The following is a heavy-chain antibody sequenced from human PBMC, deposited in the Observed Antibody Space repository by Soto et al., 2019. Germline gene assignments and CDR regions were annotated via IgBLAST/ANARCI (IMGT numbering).Heavy chain of an antibody. CDR3: AHARLLDWFDP. J-gene: IGHJ5*02. Sequence: QITLKESGPTLVKPTQTLTLTCTFSGFSLSTSGVGVGWIRQPPGKALEWLALIYWDDDKRYSPSLKSRLTINKDTAKNQVVLTMTNMDPVDTATYDCAHARLLDWFDPWCQGTLVTVSS. CDR2: IYWDDDK. V-gene: IGHV2-5*02. CDR1: GFSLSTSGVG.